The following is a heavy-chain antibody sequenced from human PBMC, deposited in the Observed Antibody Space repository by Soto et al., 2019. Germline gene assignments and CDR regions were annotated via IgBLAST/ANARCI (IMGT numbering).Heavy chain of an antibody. CDR2: IWYDGSNK. Sequence: QVPLVESGGGVVQPGRSLRLSCAASGFTFSSYGMHWVRQAPGKGLEWVAIIWYDGSNKYYADSVKGRFTVSRDNSKNTLYLQMNSLRAEDTAVYYCARETLTTVTSGYFDYWGQGTLVTVSS. CDR3: ARETLTTVTSGYFDY. D-gene: IGHD4-17*01. J-gene: IGHJ4*02. CDR1: GFTFSSYG. V-gene: IGHV3-33*01.